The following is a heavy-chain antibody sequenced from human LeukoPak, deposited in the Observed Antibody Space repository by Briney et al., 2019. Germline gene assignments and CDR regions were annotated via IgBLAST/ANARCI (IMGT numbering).Heavy chain of an antibody. CDR1: GFPFSSYW. J-gene: IGHJ3*01. D-gene: IGHD3-22*01. Sequence: GGSLRLSCAASGFPFSSYWMHWVRQAPGKGLEWVSRINTDGSTTDNTNYAGSVKGRFTISRDNAKNTLYLQMNSLRAEDTAVYSCARGDSPIVDSSAYFRDALDLWGQGTMVTVSS. CDR3: ARGDSPIVDSSAYFRDALDL. V-gene: IGHV3-74*01. CDR2: INTDGSTTDNT.